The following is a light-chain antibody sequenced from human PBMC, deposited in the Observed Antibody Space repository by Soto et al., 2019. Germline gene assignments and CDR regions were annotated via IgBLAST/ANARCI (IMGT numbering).Light chain of an antibody. J-gene: IGKJ2*01. CDR1: QSVTKRY. V-gene: IGKV3-20*01. Sequence: IVLTQSPGTLALSPGERATLSCRATQSVTKRYLAWYQQKPVQAPRLLIHVTSNRVTGIPDRFSGSGSGTDFTLTISRLEPEDFAVYYCQYYDSSSRYTFGQGTKLEI. CDR2: VTS. CDR3: QYYDSSSRYT.